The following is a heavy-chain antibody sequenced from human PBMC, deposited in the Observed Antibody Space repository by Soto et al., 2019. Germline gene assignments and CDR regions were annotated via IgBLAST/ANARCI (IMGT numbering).Heavy chain of an antibody. CDR3: ATSTTVTTLVGAFDI. V-gene: IGHV1-69*06. CDR2: IIPIFGTA. CDR1: GGTFSSYA. D-gene: IGHD4-17*01. Sequence: ASVKVSCKASGGTFSSYATSWVRQAPGQGLEWMGGIIPIFGTANYAQKFQGRVTITADKSTSTAYMELSSLRSEDTALYYCATSTTVTTLVGAFDIWGQGTMVTVSS. J-gene: IGHJ3*02.